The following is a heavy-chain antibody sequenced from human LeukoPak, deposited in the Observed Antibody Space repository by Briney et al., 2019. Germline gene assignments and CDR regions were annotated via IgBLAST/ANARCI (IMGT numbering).Heavy chain of an antibody. CDR2: IYSGGGT. J-gene: IGHJ4*02. CDR1: GFTLSSNY. V-gene: IGHV3-53*01. CDR3: ARVNSWSFDY. Sequence: GGSLRLSCAASGFTLSSNYMSWVRQAPGEGLEWVSVIYSGGGTYYADCVTARFTISRDNSKNTLYLQMNSLRAEDTAVYYCARVNSWSFDYWGQGTLVTVSS. D-gene: IGHD6-13*01.